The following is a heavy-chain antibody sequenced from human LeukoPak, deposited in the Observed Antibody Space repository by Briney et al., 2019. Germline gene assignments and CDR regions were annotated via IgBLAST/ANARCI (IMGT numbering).Heavy chain of an antibody. Sequence: ASVKVSCKASGYTFTSYAMNWVRQAPGQGLEWMGWINTNTGNPTYAQGFTGRFVFSLDTSVSTAYLQISSLKAEDTAVYYCASPTPGYSSGWYDAGAFDIWGQGTMVTVSS. J-gene: IGHJ3*02. CDR2: INTNTGNP. CDR3: ASPTPGYSSGWYDAGAFDI. CDR1: GYTFTSYA. V-gene: IGHV7-4-1*02. D-gene: IGHD6-19*01.